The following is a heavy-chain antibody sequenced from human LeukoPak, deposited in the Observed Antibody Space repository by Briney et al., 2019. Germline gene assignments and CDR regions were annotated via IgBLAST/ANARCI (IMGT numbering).Heavy chain of an antibody. CDR2: IKPDGREK. CDR3: ARGGGISGRFDY. CDR1: GFTFSSYW. Sequence: PAGSLRLSCAASGFTFSSYWMSWVRQAPGKGLEWVANIKPDGREKSYVDSVKGRFTISRDNEKKSLYLQMNSLRAEDTAVYYCARGGGISGRFDYWGQGTLGTVSS. V-gene: IGHV3-7*03. D-gene: IGHD2-15*01. J-gene: IGHJ4*02.